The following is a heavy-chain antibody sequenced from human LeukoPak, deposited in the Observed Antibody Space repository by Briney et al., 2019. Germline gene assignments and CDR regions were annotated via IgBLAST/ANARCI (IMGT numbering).Heavy chain of an antibody. CDR2: IDNDGGKT. J-gene: IGHJ4*02. CDR3: AKSGSRWSYFDY. Sequence: GGSLRLSCAASGFIFINYAMDWVRQAPGKGLEWVADIDNDGGKTYYTDSAKGRFTISRDNSKNTLYLQMNSLRAEDTALYYCAKSGSRWSYFDYWGQGTLVTVSS. V-gene: IGHV3-23*01. CDR1: GFIFINYA. D-gene: IGHD1-26*01.